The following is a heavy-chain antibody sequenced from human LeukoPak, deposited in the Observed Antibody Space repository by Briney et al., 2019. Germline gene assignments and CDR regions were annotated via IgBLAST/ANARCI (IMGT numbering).Heavy chain of an antibody. CDR3: ARGDSVYDYPYYYYLDV. J-gene: IGHJ6*03. D-gene: IGHD5/OR15-5a*01. Sequence: GGCLRLSCAASGFTVSRNYMTWVRQAPGKGLEWVSVLYGGGSAYYADSVEGRFTISKDNSKNTLSLQMNNLRTEDTAVYYCARGDSVYDYPYYYYLDVRGKGTPVTVSS. CDR2: LYGGGSA. V-gene: IGHV3-66*02. CDR1: GFTVSRNY.